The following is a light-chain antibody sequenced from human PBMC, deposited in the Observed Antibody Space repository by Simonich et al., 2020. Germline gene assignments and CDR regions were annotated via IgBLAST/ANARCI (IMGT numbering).Light chain of an antibody. CDR2: AAS. CDR1: QGISSY. Sequence: AIGMTQSPSSLSASTGDRVTIPCRASQGISSYLAWYQQKPGKAPKLLIYAASTLQSGVPSRFRGSGSGTDFTLTISCLQSEDFATYYCQQYYSYPQTFGQGTKVDIK. CDR3: QQYYSYPQT. V-gene: IGKV1-8*01. J-gene: IGKJ1*01.